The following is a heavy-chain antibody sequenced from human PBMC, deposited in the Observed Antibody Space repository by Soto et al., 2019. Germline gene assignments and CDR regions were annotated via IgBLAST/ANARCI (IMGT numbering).Heavy chain of an antibody. CDR1: GFTLGDSY. CDR2: ISPGSRYP. D-gene: IGHD2-15*01. J-gene: IGHJ5*02. Sequence: GGSLRLSCAGSGFTLGDSYMSWIRQAPGKGLEWLSYISPGSRYPAYADSVKGRFTISRDSARRSLFLQMTSLTAEDTAMYYCVRGGGGGLFDPWGQGAMVTVYS. CDR3: VRGGGGGLFDP. V-gene: IGHV3-11*06.